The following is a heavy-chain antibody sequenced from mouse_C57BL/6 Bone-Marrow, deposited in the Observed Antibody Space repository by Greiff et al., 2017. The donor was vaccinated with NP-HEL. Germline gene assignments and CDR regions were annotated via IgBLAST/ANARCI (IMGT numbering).Heavy chain of an antibody. CDR3: ASYYDYPFAY. D-gene: IGHD2-4*01. V-gene: IGHV2-2*01. CDR2: IWSGGST. Sequence: VQLVESGPGLVQPSQSLSITCTVSGFSLTSYGVHWVRQSPGKGLEWLGVIWSGGSTDYNAAFISRLSISKDNSKSQVFFKMNSLQADDTAIYYCASYYDYPFAYWGQGTLVTVSA. J-gene: IGHJ3*01. CDR1: GFSLTSYG.